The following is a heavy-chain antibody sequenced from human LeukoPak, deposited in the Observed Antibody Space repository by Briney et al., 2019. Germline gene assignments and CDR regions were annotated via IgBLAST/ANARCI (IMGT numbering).Heavy chain of an antibody. J-gene: IGHJ4*02. CDR2: ISSSGSTI. D-gene: IGHD5/OR15-5a*01. Sequence: GGSLRLSCAASGFTFSNYSMNWVRQAPGKGLEWVSYISSSGSTIYYAGSVKGRFTFSRDNAKNSLYLQMNNLRAEDTAVYYCARKAKISVNFDYWGQGTLVTVSS. CDR1: GFTFSNYS. CDR3: ARKAKISVNFDY. V-gene: IGHV3-48*01.